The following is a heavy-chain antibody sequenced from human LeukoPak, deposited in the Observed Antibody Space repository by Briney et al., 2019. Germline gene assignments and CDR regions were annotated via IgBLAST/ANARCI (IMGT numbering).Heavy chain of an antibody. Sequence: GGSLRLSCAASGFTFSSYGMHWVRQAPGKGLEWVAVISYDGSNKYYADSVKGRFTISGDNSKNTLYLQMNSLRAEDTAVYYCAKERRRGYGFDYWGQGALVTVSS. CDR1: GFTFSSYG. CDR3: AKERRRGYGFDY. D-gene: IGHD2-15*01. CDR2: ISYDGSNK. V-gene: IGHV3-30*18. J-gene: IGHJ4*02.